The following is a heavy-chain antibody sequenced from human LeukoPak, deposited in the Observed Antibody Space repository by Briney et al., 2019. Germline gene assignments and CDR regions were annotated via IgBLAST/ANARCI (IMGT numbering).Heavy chain of an antibody. Sequence: SETLSLTCSVSGGYTGSHYWSWIRQPAGKGLEWIGRISPSGTSHYNPSLGSRVAMSVGTSKNYFSLRLSSVTAADTAVYYCARDFYASGFYFWFDPWGQGILVTVSS. CDR2: ISPSGTS. V-gene: IGHV4-4*07. CDR1: GGYTGSHY. CDR3: ARDFYASGFYFWFDP. J-gene: IGHJ5*02. D-gene: IGHD2/OR15-2a*01.